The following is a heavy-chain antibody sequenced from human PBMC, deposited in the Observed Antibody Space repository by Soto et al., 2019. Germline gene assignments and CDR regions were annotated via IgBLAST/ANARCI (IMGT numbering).Heavy chain of an antibody. Sequence: QIRLVQSGVAVQNPGASVKVPCQGSGYSFTSHGVSWVRQAPGQGLEWMGWINGVTGRTTYARRFQGRVALTTDKSTNTAYMELTRLRSDDAAVYYCATWAGQARDFGGPFDYWGQGTLVTVSS. V-gene: IGHV1-18*01. J-gene: IGHJ4*02. CDR2: INGVTGRT. D-gene: IGHD4-17*01. CDR3: ATWAGQARDFGGPFDY. CDR1: GYSFTSHG.